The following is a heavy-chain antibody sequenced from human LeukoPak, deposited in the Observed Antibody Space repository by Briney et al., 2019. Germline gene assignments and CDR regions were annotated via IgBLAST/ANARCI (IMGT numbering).Heavy chain of an antibody. V-gene: IGHV3-23*01. J-gene: IGHJ1*01. CDR1: GFTFNNYA. D-gene: IGHD3-22*01. CDR2: FVGGASNT. CDR3: ATYSSLNRREFQY. Sequence: PGGSLRLSCAASGFTFNNYAMNWVRQAPGRGLEWVASFVGGASNTYHADSVKGRFTISRDNAKNSLYLQMNSLRAEDTAVYYCATYSSLNRREFQYWGQGTLLTVSS.